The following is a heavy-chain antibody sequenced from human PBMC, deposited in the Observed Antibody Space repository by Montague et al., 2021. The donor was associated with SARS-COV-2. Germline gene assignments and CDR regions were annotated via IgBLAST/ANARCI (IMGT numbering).Heavy chain of an antibody. Sequence: TRSLTCTLSGDFVSSDGYYWSWIRQHPGKGLEWIGDIYYSGSTHYNPSLKSRVTISVDTSKNQFSLKLSSVTAADTAVYYCAREVMGSVNYYQAIKYGLDVWGQGTTVTVSS. J-gene: IGHJ6*02. CDR1: GDFVSSDGYY. CDR3: AREVMGSVNYYQAIKYGLDV. V-gene: IGHV4-31*03. D-gene: IGHD3-10*01. CDR2: IYYSGST.